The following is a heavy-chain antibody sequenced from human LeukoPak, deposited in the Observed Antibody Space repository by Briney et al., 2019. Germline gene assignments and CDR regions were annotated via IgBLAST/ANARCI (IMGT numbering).Heavy chain of an antibody. V-gene: IGHV4-59*08. CDR3: ATMGGDSSSWYTIDY. J-gene: IGHJ4*02. CDR1: GGSISDYY. Sequence: SETLSLTCTVSGGSISDYYWSWIRQPPGKGLEWIGYIYYSGSTNYNPSLKSRVTISVDTSKNQFSLKLSSVTAADTAVYYCATMGGDSSSWYTIDYWGQGTLVTVSS. CDR2: IYYSGST. D-gene: IGHD6-13*01.